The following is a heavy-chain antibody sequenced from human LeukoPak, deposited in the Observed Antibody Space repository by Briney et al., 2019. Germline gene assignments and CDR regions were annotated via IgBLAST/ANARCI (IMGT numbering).Heavy chain of an antibody. J-gene: IGHJ3*01. CDR2: ISYDGSNE. CDR1: GFTFSRYG. V-gene: IGHV3-30*18. CDR3: AKGLDTVTTRDAFDV. D-gene: IGHD4-17*01. Sequence: GRSLRLSCAASGFTFSRYGMHWVRQAPGKGLEWGSVISYDGSNEHYADSVKGRFTISRDNSNNTLSLQMNSLRAEDTAFYYCAKGLDTVTTRDAFDVWGQGTMVTVSS.